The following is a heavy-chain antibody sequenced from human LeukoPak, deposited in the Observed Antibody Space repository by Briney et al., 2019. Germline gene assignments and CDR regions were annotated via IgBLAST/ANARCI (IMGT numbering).Heavy chain of an antibody. D-gene: IGHD2-15*01. CDR3: ARDSETTPIHVLGY. J-gene: IGHJ4*02. Sequence: GGSLRLSCAASGFTVSSNYMSWVRQAPGKGLEWVTLVSSDGGIKYYADSVKGRFSVSRDISKNTLYLQMNSLRVDDTAVYYCARDSETTPIHVLGYWGQGTLVTVS. V-gene: IGHV3-30-3*01. CDR1: GFTVSSNY. CDR2: VSSDGGIK.